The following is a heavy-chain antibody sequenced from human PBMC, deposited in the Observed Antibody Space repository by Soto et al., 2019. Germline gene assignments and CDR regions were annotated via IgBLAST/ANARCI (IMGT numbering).Heavy chain of an antibody. V-gene: IGHV3-11*01. CDR2: ISSSGTTI. CDR1: GFTFSDYY. Sequence: QVQLVESGGGLVKPGGSLRLYCAASGFTFSDYYMNWIRQAPGKGLEWVSYISSSGTTIYYADSVKGRFTISRDNAKNSLFLQMNSLRAEDTALYYCARGHSIFYGMDVWGQGTTVTVSS. CDR3: ARGHSIFYGMDV. J-gene: IGHJ6*02. D-gene: IGHD2-21*01.